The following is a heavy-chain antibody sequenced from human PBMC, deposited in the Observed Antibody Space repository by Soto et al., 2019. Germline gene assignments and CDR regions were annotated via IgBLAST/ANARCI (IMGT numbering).Heavy chain of an antibody. D-gene: IGHD2-15*01. CDR1: GFTFSNNG. Sequence: QVQLVESGGGVVQPGRSLRLSCAASGFTFSNNGMHWVRQAPGKGLEWVAVIWYDGINKYYADSVKGRFIISRDNSKNTVYLQLNSLRAEDTAVYYCARDRVQRVDGLEVWGQGTTVTVSS. J-gene: IGHJ6*02. V-gene: IGHV3-33*01. CDR2: IWYDGINK. CDR3: ARDRVQRVDGLEV.